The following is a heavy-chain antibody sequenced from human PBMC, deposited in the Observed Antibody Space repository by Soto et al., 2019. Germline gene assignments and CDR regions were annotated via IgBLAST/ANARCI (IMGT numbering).Heavy chain of an antibody. CDR2: IWYDGSNK. D-gene: IGHD6-13*01. Sequence: QVQLVESGGGVVQPGRSLRLSCAASGFTFSSYGMHWVRQAPGKGLEWVAVIWYDGSNKYYADSVKGRFTISRDNSKNTLYLQMNSLRAEDTAVYYCARDGRIAAADYGMDVWGQGTTVTVSS. CDR3: ARDGRIAAADYGMDV. J-gene: IGHJ6*02. CDR1: GFTFSSYG. V-gene: IGHV3-33*01.